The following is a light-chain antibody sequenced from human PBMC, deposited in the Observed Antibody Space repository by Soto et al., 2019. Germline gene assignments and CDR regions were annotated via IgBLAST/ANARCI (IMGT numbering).Light chain of an antibody. Sequence: VLTQSTGTLSLSPGERATLSCSASQSLSSDYLAWYQQKPGQAPRLLIYGVSSRATGVPVSFSGSGSGTDFTLTISRLEPEDFAVYYCQQYVSAPITFGQGTRLEN. V-gene: IGKV3-20*01. CDR1: QSLSSDY. CDR3: QQYVSAPIT. J-gene: IGKJ5*01. CDR2: GVS.